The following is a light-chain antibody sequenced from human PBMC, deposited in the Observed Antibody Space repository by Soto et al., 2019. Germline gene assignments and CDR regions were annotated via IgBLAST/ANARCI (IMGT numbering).Light chain of an antibody. CDR2: GAS. CDR3: QQYNSWPRT. Sequence: EIVMTQSPATLSVSPGERATLSCRASQSVYSNLAWYQQKPGQAPGLLIYGASSRASRIPVRFSGSGSGTEFTLTSSSLQSEDFAVDYCQQYNSWPRTFGQGTKVEIK. CDR1: QSVYSN. J-gene: IGKJ1*01. V-gene: IGKV3-15*01.